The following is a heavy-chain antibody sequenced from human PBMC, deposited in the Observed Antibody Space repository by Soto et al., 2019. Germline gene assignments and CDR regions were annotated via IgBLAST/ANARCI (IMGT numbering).Heavy chain of an antibody. CDR1: GFTFSNAW. J-gene: IGHJ4*02. Sequence: GGSLRLSCAASGFTFSNAWMSWVRQAPGKGLEWVGRIKSKTDGGTTDYAAPMKGRFTISRDDSKNTLYLQMNSLKTEDTAVYYCTTAPVGLSTQGPDYWGQGTLVTVSS. CDR2: IKSKTDGGTT. V-gene: IGHV3-15*01. CDR3: TTAPVGLSTQGPDY. D-gene: IGHD3-10*01.